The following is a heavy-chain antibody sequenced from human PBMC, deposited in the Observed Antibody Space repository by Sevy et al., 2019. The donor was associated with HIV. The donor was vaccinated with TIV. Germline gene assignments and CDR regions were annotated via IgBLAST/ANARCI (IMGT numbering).Heavy chain of an antibody. CDR2: IKQDGSEK. J-gene: IGHJ6*02. V-gene: IGHV3-7*01. D-gene: IGHD6-19*01. Sequence: GGSLRLSCAASGFTFSSYWMSWVRQAPGKGLEWVANIKQDGSEKYYVDSVKGRFTISRDNAKYSLYLQMNSLRAEDTAVYYCARPPVSGGWFYYYYGMDVWGQGTTVTVSS. CDR1: GFTFSSYW. CDR3: ARPPVSGGWFYYYYGMDV.